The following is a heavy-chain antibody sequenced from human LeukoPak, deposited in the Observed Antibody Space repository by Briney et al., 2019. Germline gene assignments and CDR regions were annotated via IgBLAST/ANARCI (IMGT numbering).Heavy chain of an antibody. CDR3: ARASSNYPLYYFDY. CDR1: GGSISSSNW. D-gene: IGHD4-11*01. V-gene: IGHV4-4*02. Sequence: SETLSLTCAVSGGSISSSNWWSWVRQPPGKGLEWIGEIYHSGSTNYNPSLKSRVTISVDKSKNQFSLKLSSVTAADTAVYYCARASSNYPLYYFDYWGQGTLVTVSS. CDR2: IYHSGST. J-gene: IGHJ4*02.